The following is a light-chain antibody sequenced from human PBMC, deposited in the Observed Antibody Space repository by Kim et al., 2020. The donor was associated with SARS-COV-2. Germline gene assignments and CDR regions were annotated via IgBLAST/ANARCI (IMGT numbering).Light chain of an antibody. CDR3: QAWDSSTKV. J-gene: IGLJ1*01. Sequence: VSPGQTDSITCSGDKLGDKYACWYQQKPGQSPVLVIYHDSKRPSGIPERFSGSNSGNTATLTISGTQAMDEADYYCQAWDSSTKVFGTGTKVTVL. V-gene: IGLV3-1*01. CDR2: HDS. CDR1: KLGDKY.